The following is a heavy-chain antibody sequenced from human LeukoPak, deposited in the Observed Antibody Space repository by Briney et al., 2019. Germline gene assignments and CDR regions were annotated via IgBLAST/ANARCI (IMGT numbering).Heavy chain of an antibody. CDR2: IWYDGNNK. CDR3: ARDLYRIVVVPHYFDY. Sequence: GGSLRLSCAASGFTFSSYGMHWVRQAPGKGLEWVAFIWYDGNNKYYADSVKGRFTISRDNSKNTLYLQMNSLRAEDTAVYYCARDLYRIVVVPHYFDYWGQGTLVTVSS. D-gene: IGHD3-22*01. V-gene: IGHV3-33*01. CDR1: GFTFSSYG. J-gene: IGHJ4*02.